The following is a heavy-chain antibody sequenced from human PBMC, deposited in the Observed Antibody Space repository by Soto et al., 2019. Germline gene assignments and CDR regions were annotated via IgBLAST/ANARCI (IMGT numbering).Heavy chain of an antibody. Sequence: SETLSLTCTVSGGSISSYYWSWIRQPPGKGLEWIGYIYYTGSTNYNPSLKSRVTISVDTSKNQFSLNLSSVTAADTAVYYCARDYGDCFDCWGQGTLVTVSS. J-gene: IGHJ4*02. CDR3: ARDYGDCFDC. D-gene: IGHD4-17*01. CDR2: IYYTGST. CDR1: GGSISSYY. V-gene: IGHV4-59*01.